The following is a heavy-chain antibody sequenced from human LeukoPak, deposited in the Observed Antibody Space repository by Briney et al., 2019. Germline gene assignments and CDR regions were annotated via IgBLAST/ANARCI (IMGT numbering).Heavy chain of an antibody. CDR3: ARDNGVVHGVYYMDV. V-gene: IGHV3-7*01. CDR1: GFTFSNYW. D-gene: IGHD3-3*01. J-gene: IGHJ6*03. Sequence: PGGSLRLSCAAYGFTFSNYWMTWIRQPPGKGLEWVADIKQDGSEKLYVNSVRGRFTISRDNAKMSLFLQMNSLRAEDTAVYYCARDNGVVHGVYYMDVWGKGTTVTVS. CDR2: IKQDGSEK.